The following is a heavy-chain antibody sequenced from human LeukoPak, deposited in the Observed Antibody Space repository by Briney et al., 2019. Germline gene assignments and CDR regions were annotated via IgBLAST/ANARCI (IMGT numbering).Heavy chain of an antibody. Sequence: ASVKVSCKVSGYTLTELSMHWVRQAPGKGLEWMGGFDPEDGETIYAQKFQGRATMTEDTSTDTAYMELSSLRSEDTAVYYCATGVFRDGYKIRNDYWGQGTLVTVSS. J-gene: IGHJ4*02. CDR1: GYTLTELS. V-gene: IGHV1-24*01. D-gene: IGHD5-24*01. CDR3: ATGVFRDGYKIRNDY. CDR2: FDPEDGET.